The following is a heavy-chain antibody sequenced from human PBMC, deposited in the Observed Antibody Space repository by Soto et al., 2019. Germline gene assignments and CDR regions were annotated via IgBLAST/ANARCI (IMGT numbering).Heavy chain of an antibody. Sequence: RGSLTLARADSGFAFSSVAISCVSEAPGKGLEWVSAISGSGGSTYYADSVKGRFTISRDNSKNTLYLQMNSLRAEDTAVYYCAKAIVVVPAAPDCWGQGTLVTVSS. D-gene: IGHD2-2*01. V-gene: IGHV3-23*01. CDR1: GFAFSSVA. CDR2: ISGSGGST. J-gene: IGHJ4*02. CDR3: AKAIVVVPAAPDC.